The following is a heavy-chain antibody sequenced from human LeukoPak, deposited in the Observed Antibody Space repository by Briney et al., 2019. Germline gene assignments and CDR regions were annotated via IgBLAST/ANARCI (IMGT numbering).Heavy chain of an antibody. CDR1: GFTFSDYY. J-gene: IGHJ4*02. V-gene: IGHV3-11*04. Sequence: GGSLRLSCAASGFTFSDYYMSWIRQAPGKGLEWVSYISSSGSTIYYADSVKGRFTISRDNAKNSLYLQMNSLRAEDTAVYYCARDSPKGIVDPFDYWGQGTLVTVSS. D-gene: IGHD1-26*01. CDR2: ISSSGSTI. CDR3: ARDSPKGIVDPFDY.